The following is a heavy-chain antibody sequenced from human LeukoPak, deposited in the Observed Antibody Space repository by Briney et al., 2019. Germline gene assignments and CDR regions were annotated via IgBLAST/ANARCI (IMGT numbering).Heavy chain of an antibody. J-gene: IGHJ6*03. CDR3: ARDHSMGMSLPQYYYMDV. CDR1: GYTFTSYG. CDR2: ISAYNGNT. D-gene: IGHD3-16*01. V-gene: IGHV1-18*01. Sequence: GASVKVSCKASGYTFTSYGISWVRQAPGQGLEWMGWISAYNGNTNYAQKLQGRVTMTIDKSAGTAYLELSSLRFDDTAVYYCARDHSMGMSLPQYYYMDVWGKGTTVIISS.